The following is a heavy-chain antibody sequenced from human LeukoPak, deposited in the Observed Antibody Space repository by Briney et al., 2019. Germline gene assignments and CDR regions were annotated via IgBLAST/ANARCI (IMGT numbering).Heavy chain of an antibody. D-gene: IGHD6-19*01. V-gene: IGHV1-2*02. J-gene: IGHJ5*02. CDR1: GYTFTGYY. CDR3: ARDLNWSGQWLPEGGWFDP. Sequence: GASVKVSCKASGYTFTGYYMHWVRQAPGQGLEWMGWINPNSGGTNYAQKFQGRVTMTRDTSISTAYMELSRLRSDDTAVYYCARDLNWSGQWLPEGGWFDPWGQGTLVTVSS. CDR2: INPNSGGT.